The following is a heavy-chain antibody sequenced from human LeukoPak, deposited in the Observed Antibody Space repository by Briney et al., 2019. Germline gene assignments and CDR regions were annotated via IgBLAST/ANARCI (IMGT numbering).Heavy chain of an antibody. J-gene: IGHJ4*02. Sequence: SETLSLTCTASGGSISSYYWSWIRQPPGKGLEWIGYIYYSGSTNYNPSLKSRVTISVDTSKNQFSLKLSSVTAADTAVYYCARRGGSSGWLPFDYWGQGTLVTVSS. D-gene: IGHD6-19*01. CDR3: ARRGGSSGWLPFDY. CDR2: IYYSGST. V-gene: IGHV4-59*08. CDR1: GGSISSYY.